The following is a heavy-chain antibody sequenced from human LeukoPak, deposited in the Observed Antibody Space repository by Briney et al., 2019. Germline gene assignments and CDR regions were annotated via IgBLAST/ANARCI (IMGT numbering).Heavy chain of an antibody. CDR2: IYHSGST. J-gene: IGHJ2*01. Sequence: SQTLSLTCTVSGGSISSGGYYWSWIRQPPGKGLEWIGYIYHSGSTYYNPSLKSRVTISVDRSKNQFSLKLSSVTAADTAVYYCARDYGSRTVTTDWYFGLWGRGTLVTVSS. D-gene: IGHD4-17*01. V-gene: IGHV4-30-2*01. CDR3: ARDYGSRTVTTDWYFGL. CDR1: GGSISSGGYY.